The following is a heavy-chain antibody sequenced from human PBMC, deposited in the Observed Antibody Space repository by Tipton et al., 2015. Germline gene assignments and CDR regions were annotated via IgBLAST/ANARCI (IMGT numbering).Heavy chain of an antibody. J-gene: IGHJ4*02. CDR3: ARLTGDYYDSATYDPTYVDY. D-gene: IGHD3-22*01. V-gene: IGHV4-59*01. CDR1: GGSIRNYY. CDR2: IYHSGRT. Sequence: TLSLTCTVSGGSIRNYYWSWIRQPPGKGLEWIGNIYHSGRTNYNSSLKSRVIVSVDKSNNRFSLRLSSLTAADTAVYYCARLTGDYYDSATYDPTYVDYWGQGILVSVSS.